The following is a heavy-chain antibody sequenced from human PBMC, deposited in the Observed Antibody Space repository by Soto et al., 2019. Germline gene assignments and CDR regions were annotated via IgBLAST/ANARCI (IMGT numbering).Heavy chain of an antibody. CDR2: IYHSGST. CDR3: ARGWGIAAAGSDY. D-gene: IGHD6-13*01. CDR1: GGXXXSSXX. Sequence: QVQLQESGXGXVXPSGXXXXXXTVSGGXXXSSXXXXWVXXXXXXXLEWIGEIYHSGSTNYYPSLKSRATISVDKSKNQFSLKLNSVTAADTAVYYCARGWGIAAAGSDYWGQGTLVTVSS. V-gene: IGHV4-4*02. J-gene: IGHJ4*02.